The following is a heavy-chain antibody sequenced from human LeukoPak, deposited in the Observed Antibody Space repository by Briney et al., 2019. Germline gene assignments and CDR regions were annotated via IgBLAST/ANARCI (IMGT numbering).Heavy chain of an antibody. CDR1: GYTFTGYY. CDR2: INPNSGGT. Sequence: ASVKVSCKASGYTFTGYYMHWVRQAPGQGLEWMGWINPNSGGTNYAQKFQGRVTMTRDTSISTAYMELSRLRSDDTAVYYCARGLRKDTVVVPAAIGKYNWFDPWGQGTLVTVSS. CDR3: ARGLRKDTVVVPAAIGKYNWFDP. D-gene: IGHD2-2*02. V-gene: IGHV1-2*02. J-gene: IGHJ5*02.